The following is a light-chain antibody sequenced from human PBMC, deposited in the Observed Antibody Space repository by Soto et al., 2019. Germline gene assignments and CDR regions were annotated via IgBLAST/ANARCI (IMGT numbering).Light chain of an antibody. Sequence: DIVMTQSPLSLPVTPGEPASISCRSSQSLLHSNGYSFLDWYLQKPGQSPQILIYLGSNRASGVPDRYSGSASGTDFTLKIRRVEAEDVGVYYCMQATSWPRTCGQGTKLEIK. J-gene: IGKJ2*01. CDR3: MQATSWPRT. CDR1: QSLLHSNGYSF. CDR2: LGS. V-gene: IGKV2-28*01.